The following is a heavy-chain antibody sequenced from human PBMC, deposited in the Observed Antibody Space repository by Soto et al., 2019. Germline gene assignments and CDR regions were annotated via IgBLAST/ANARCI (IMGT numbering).Heavy chain of an antibody. Sequence: PGGSLRLSCAGSGFTFANAWLIWVRQAPGRGLEWVGRIKSKADGGTTEYAAPVKGRFFISREDSVNTAFLQMNSLKPDDTAVYYCTTSLTAAHRRFDPWGQGTLVTVSS. CDR3: TTSLTAAHRRFDP. V-gene: IGHV3-15*07. J-gene: IGHJ5*02. D-gene: IGHD2-21*02. CDR2: IKSKADGGTT. CDR1: GFTFANAW.